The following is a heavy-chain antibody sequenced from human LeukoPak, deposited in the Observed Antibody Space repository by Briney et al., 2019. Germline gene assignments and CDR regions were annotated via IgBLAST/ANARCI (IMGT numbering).Heavy chain of an antibody. D-gene: IGHD5-12*01. CDR1: GGSISSYC. CDR2: IYTSGST. CDR3: ATIRYSGYDFQFDY. J-gene: IGHJ4*02. Sequence: KPSETLSLTCTVSGGSISSYCWSWIRQPAGKGLEWIGRIYTSGSTNYNPSLKSRVTMSVDMSKNQFSLKLSSVTAADTAVYYCATIRYSGYDFQFDYWGQGTLVTVSS. V-gene: IGHV4-4*07.